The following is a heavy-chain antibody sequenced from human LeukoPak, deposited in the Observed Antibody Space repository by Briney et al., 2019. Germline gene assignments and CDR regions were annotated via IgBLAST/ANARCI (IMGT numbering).Heavy chain of an antibody. CDR2: IYPGDSDT. CDR1: GYSFTSYR. Sequence: GESLKISCKGSGYSFTSYRIGWVRQMPGKGLEWMGIIYPGDSDTRYSPSFQGQVTISADKSISTAYLQWSSLKASDTAMYYCARPYYYGSGSSYFQHWGQGTLVTVSS. CDR3: ARPYYYGSGSSYFQH. J-gene: IGHJ1*01. V-gene: IGHV5-51*01. D-gene: IGHD3-10*01.